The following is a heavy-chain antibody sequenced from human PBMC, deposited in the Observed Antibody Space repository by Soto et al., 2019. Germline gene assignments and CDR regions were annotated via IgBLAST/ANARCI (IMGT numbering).Heavy chain of an antibody. D-gene: IGHD3-3*01. V-gene: IGHV3-30*18. CDR1: GFTFSSYG. CDR2: ISYDGSNK. J-gene: IGHJ3*02. Sequence: QVQLVESGGGVVQPGRSLRLSCAASGFTFSSYGMHWVRQAPGKGLEWVAVISYDGSNKYYADSVKGRFTISRDNSKNTLYLQMNSLRAEDMAVYYCAKSPGGYYSFDIWGQGTMVTVSS. CDR3: AKSPGGYYSFDI.